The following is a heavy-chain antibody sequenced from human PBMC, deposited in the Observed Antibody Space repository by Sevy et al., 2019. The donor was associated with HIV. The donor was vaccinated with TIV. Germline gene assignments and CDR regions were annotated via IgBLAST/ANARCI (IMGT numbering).Heavy chain of an antibody. V-gene: IGHV3-66*01. CDR2: IDSGGST. D-gene: IGHD3-22*01. J-gene: IGHJ6*02. Sequence: GGCLRLSCEASGFTVSGNYMAWVRLAPGKGLEWVSLIDSGGSTYYADSVKGRFTILRDNAKNTLYLQMNPLRAEDTAVYFCASDRYYDARGYYYYYYGMDVWGQGTTVTVSS. CDR1: GFTVSGNY. CDR3: ASDRYYDARGYYYYYYGMDV.